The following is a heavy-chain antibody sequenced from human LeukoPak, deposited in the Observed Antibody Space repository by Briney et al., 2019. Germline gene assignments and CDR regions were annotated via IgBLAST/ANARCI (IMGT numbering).Heavy chain of an antibody. CDR2: INHSGST. J-gene: IGHJ5*02. Sequence: PSETLSLTCAVYGGSFSGHYWSWIRQPPGKGLEWIGEINHSGSTNYNPSLKSRVTISVDTSKNQFSLKLSSVTAPDTAVYYCARGRQQWLVWGASPGTLFDPWGQGTLVTVSS. CDR1: GGSFSGHY. CDR3: ARGRQQWLVWGASPGTLFDP. V-gene: IGHV4-34*01. D-gene: IGHD6-19*01.